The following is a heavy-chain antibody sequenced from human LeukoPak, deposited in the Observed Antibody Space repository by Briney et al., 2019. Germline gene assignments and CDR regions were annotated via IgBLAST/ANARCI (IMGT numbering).Heavy chain of an antibody. CDR1: GYTFTSYD. D-gene: IGHD3-10*01. CDR3: ARGRDYYGSGSYYNS. CDR2: MNPNSGNT. Sequence: GASVKVSCKASGYTFTSYDINWVRQATGQGLEWMGWMNPNSGNTGYAQKFQGRVTMTRNTSISTAYMELSSLRSEDTAVYYCARGRDYYGSGSYYNSWGQGTLVTVSS. J-gene: IGHJ5*02. V-gene: IGHV1-8*01.